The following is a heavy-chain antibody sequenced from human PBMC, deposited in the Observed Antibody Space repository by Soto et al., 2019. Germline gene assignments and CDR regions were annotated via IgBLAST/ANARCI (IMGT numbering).Heavy chain of an antibody. CDR1: GGSISSYY. CDR3: ARSVGYYYYYMDV. D-gene: IGHD2-15*01. CDR2: IYYSGST. J-gene: IGHJ6*03. V-gene: IGHV4-59*08. Sequence: SETLSLTCTVFGGSISSYYWSWIRQPPGKGLEWIGYIYYSGSTNYNPSLKSRVTISVDTSKNQFSLKLSSVTAADTAVYYCARSVGYYYYYMDVWGKGTTVTVSS.